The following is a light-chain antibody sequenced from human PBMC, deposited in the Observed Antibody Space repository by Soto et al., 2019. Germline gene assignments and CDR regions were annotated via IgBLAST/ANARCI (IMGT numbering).Light chain of an antibody. V-gene: IGLV2-11*01. Sequence: QSALTQPRSVSGSPGQSVTISCTGTSSDVGGYNYVSWYQQHPGKAPKLMMYDVSKRPSGVPDRFSGSKSGNTASLTISGLQAEDAADYYCCSNAGSYSYVFGTGTKLTVL. CDR1: SSDVGGYNY. CDR3: CSNAGSYSYV. J-gene: IGLJ1*01. CDR2: DVS.